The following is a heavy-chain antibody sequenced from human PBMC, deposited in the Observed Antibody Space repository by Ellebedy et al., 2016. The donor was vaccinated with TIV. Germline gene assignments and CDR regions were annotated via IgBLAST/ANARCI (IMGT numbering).Heavy chain of an antibody. CDR1: GFTFSNYA. CDR2: ISYDGSNK. D-gene: IGHD3-10*01. Sequence: GGSLRLSCAASGFTFSNYAMSWVRQAPGKGLEWVAVISYDGSNKYYADSVKGRFTISRDNSKNTLYLQMNSLRAEDTAVYYCAKAYGSGSYHDAFDIWGQGTMVTVSS. J-gene: IGHJ3*02. V-gene: IGHV3-30*18. CDR3: AKAYGSGSYHDAFDI.